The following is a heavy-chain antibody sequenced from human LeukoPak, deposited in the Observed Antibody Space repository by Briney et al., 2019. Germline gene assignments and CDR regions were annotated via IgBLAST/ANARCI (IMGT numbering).Heavy chain of an antibody. CDR1: GGSFSGYY. CDR2: INHRGST. CDR3: ARGGCSGGSCYPGHYYYMDV. Sequence: PSETLSLTCAVYGGSFSGYYWSWIRQPPGKGLEWIGEINHRGSTNYNPSLKSRVTISIDTSREQFSLKMTSVTAADTAVYYCARGGCSGGSCYPGHYYYMDVWGKGTTVTVSS. D-gene: IGHD2-15*01. V-gene: IGHV4-34*01. J-gene: IGHJ6*03.